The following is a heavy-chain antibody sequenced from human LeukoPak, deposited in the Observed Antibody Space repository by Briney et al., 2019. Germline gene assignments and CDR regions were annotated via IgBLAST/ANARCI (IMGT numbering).Heavy chain of an antibody. CDR1: GFTFSSYW. Sequence: GGSLRLSCAASGFTFSSYWMSWVRQAPGKGLEWVANIKQDGSEKYYVDSVKGRFTISRDNAKNSLYLQMNSLRAEDTAVYYCARVKRRYYDSSGTYYFDYWGQGTLVAASS. J-gene: IGHJ4*02. CDR3: ARVKRRYYDSSGTYYFDY. V-gene: IGHV3-7*01. D-gene: IGHD3-22*01. CDR2: IKQDGSEK.